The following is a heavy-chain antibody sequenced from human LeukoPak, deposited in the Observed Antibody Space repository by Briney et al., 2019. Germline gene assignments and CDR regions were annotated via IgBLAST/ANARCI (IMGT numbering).Heavy chain of an antibody. J-gene: IGHJ4*02. CDR3: ARVHSSGWYVDY. V-gene: IGHV4-59*01. Sequence: SETLSLTCTVSGGSISSYYWSWIRQPPGKGLEWIGYIYYSGSTNYNPSFKSRVTISVDTSKNQFSPKLSSVTAADTAVYYCARVHSSGWYVDYWGQGTLVTVSS. CDR2: IYYSGST. D-gene: IGHD6-19*01. CDR1: GGSISSYY.